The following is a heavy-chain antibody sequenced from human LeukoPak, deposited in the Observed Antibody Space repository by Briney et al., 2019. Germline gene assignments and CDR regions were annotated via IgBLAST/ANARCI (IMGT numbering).Heavy chain of an antibody. CDR3: AREMYYYGSGSYPCFDY. J-gene: IGHJ4*02. V-gene: IGHV1-18*01. CDR1: GYTFTSSV. D-gene: IGHD3-10*01. Sequence: ASVKVSCKASGYTFTSSVFSWVRQAPGQGLEWMGWISAYNGNTNYTQKLQGRVTMTTDTSTSTAYMELRSLRSDDTAVYYCAREMYYYGSGSYPCFDYWGQGTLVTVSS. CDR2: ISAYNGNT.